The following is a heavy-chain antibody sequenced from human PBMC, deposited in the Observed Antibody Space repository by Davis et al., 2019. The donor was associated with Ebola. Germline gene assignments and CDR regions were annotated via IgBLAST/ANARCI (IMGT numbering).Heavy chain of an antibody. CDR1: GFTFSGSA. J-gene: IGHJ3*02. Sequence: SLKISCAASGFTFSGSAMHWVRQAPGKGLEWVSGISWNSGSIGYADSVKGRFTISRDNAKNSLYLQMNSLRAEDTALYYCAKAMLGRYTVTTYAFDIWGQGTMVTVSS. V-gene: IGHV3-9*01. CDR2: ISWNSGSI. D-gene: IGHD4-17*01. CDR3: AKAMLGRYTVTTYAFDI.